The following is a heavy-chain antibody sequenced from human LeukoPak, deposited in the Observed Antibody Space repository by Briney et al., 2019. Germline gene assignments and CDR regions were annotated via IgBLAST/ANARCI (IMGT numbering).Heavy chain of an antibody. CDR2: ISGSGGST. CDR3: AKDDGYSSSPTSF. J-gene: IGHJ4*02. CDR1: GFTFSNYA. V-gene: IGHV3-23*01. Sequence: GGSLRLSCAASGFTFSNYAVSWVRQAPGKGLEWVSAISGSGGSTYYADSVKGRFTISRDNSKNTLYLQMNSLRAEDTAVYYCAKDDGYSSSPTSFWGQGTLVTVSS. D-gene: IGHD6-6*01.